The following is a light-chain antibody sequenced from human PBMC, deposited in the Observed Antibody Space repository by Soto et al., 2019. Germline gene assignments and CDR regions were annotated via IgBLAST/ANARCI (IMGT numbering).Light chain of an antibody. Sequence: QSLLTQPPSVSGAPGQRVTISCTGSSSNIGAGYDVHWYQQLPGTAPKLLIYGNSNRPSGVPDRFSGSKSGTSASLASTGLQAEDEADYSCQSFDSSLSGGVFGGGTKVTVL. J-gene: IGLJ3*02. CDR3: QSFDSSLSGGV. V-gene: IGLV1-40*01. CDR1: SSNIGAGYD. CDR2: GNS.